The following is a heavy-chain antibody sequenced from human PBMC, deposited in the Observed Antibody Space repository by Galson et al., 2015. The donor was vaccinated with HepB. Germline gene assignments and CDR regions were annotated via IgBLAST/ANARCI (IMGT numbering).Heavy chain of an antibody. D-gene: IGHD6-13*01. Sequence: SLRLSCAASGFTFNSYNMNWVRQAPGKGLEWVSSIRSSSGCISYADPVKGRFTISRDNAKNSLYLQMNSRRAEDTAVYYCARTPKAIAAAGKGGPIDYWGQGTLVTVSS. V-gene: IGHV3-21*01. CDR2: IRSSSGCI. J-gene: IGHJ4*02. CDR1: GFTFNSYN. CDR3: ARTPKAIAAAGKGGPIDY.